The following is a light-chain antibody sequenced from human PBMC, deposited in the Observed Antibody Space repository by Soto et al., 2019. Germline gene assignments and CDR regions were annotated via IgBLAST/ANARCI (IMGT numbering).Light chain of an antibody. CDR1: QPISNY. Sequence: DIQMTQSPSSLSASVGDRVTITCRASQPISNYLNWYQQKPGKAPKLLIYAAPSLQSGVPSRLSGSGSGADFTLAISSLQPEDFATYYCQQSYSTPWTFGQGTKV. V-gene: IGKV1-39*01. J-gene: IGKJ1*01. CDR3: QQSYSTPWT. CDR2: AAP.